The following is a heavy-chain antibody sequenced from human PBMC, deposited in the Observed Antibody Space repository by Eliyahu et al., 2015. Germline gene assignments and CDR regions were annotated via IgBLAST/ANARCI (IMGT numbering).Heavy chain of an antibody. D-gene: IGHD5-12*01. CDR1: GYTFTSXG. CDR2: ISAXNGNT. V-gene: IGHV1-18*01. Sequence: QVQLVQSGAEVKKPGASVKVSCKASGYTFTSXGISGXXQAPGQGLEWMGWISAXNGNTNXAQKLQGRVTMTTDTSTSTAYMELRSLRSDDTAVYFCAKVDIVTTNXGTVTTFGIYGMDVWGQGTTVTVSS. CDR3: AKVDIVTTNXGTVTTFGIYGMDV. J-gene: IGHJ6*02.